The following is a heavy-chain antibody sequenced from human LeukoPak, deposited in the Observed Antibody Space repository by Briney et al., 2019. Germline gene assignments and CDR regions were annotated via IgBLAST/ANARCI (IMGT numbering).Heavy chain of an antibody. CDR3: AREARTYGSGSSEY. D-gene: IGHD3-10*01. CDR1: GGTFSSYA. CDR2: IIPIFGTA. Sequence: GASVKVSCKASGGTFSSYAISWVRQAPGQGLEWMGGIIPIFGTANYAQKFQGRVTITTDESTSTAYMELSSLRSEDTAVYYCAREARTYGSGSSEYWGQGTLVTVSS. V-gene: IGHV1-69*05. J-gene: IGHJ4*02.